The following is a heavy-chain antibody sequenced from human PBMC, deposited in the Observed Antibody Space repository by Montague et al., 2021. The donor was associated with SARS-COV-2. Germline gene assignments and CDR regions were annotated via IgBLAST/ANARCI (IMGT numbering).Heavy chain of an antibody. CDR3: ARAQLDFDWLSMPSSHWFDA. Sequence: TLSLTCTVSGGSISSGGYYWSWIRQHPGKGLEWIGYIYYSGNTYYNPSLKSRVTISVDTSKSQFSLKLSSVTAADTAVYYCARAQLDFDWLSMPSSHWFDARGQGTLVTDSS. CDR1: GGSISSGGYY. J-gene: IGHJ5*02. D-gene: IGHD3-9*01. V-gene: IGHV4-31*03. CDR2: IYYSGNT.